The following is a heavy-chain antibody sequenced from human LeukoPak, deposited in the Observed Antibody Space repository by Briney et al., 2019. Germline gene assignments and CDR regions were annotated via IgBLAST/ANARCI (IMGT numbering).Heavy chain of an antibody. J-gene: IGHJ4*02. D-gene: IGHD3-9*01. CDR3: ARDSRGAGTGLDR. Sequence: GASVKVSCKASGYTFSHYAMNWVRQAPGQGPQWMGWINTDTGNPTYAHDFIGRYVFSLDSSASTAYLEISSLKSEDTAVYYCARDSRGAGTGLDRWGQGTLVTVSS. V-gene: IGHV7-4-1*02. CDR1: GYTFSHYA. CDR2: INTDTGNP.